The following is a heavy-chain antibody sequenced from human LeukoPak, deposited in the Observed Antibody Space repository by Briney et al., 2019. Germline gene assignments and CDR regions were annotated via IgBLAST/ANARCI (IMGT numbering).Heavy chain of an antibody. J-gene: IGHJ4*02. D-gene: IGHD3-22*01. Sequence: GGSLRLSCAAPGFTFSSYAMSWVRQAPGKGLEWVSAISGSGGSTYYADSVKGRFTISRDNSKNTLYLQMNSLRAEDTAVYYCVAADSSGYYHYGYWGQGTLVTVSS. CDR3: VAADSSGYYHYGY. CDR1: GFTFSSYA. CDR2: ISGSGGST. V-gene: IGHV3-23*01.